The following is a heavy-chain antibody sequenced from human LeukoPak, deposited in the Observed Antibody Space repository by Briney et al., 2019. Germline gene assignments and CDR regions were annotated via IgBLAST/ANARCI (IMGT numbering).Heavy chain of an antibody. V-gene: IGHV3-23*01. CDR1: GFTFSSYA. CDR2: ISGSGGST. J-gene: IGHJ4*02. D-gene: IGHD5-12*01. Sequence: GGSLRLSGAASGFTFSSYAMSWVRQAPGKGLEWVSAISGSGGSTYYADSVKGRFTISRDNSKNTLYLQMNSLRAEDTAVYYCAKFALRFGGCDCFDYWGQGTLVAVSS. CDR3: AKFALRFGGCDCFDY.